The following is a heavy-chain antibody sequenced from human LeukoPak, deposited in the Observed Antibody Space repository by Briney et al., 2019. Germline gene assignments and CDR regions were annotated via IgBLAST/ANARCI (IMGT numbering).Heavy chain of an antibody. CDR1: GGTFSSYA. CDR3: ARPKTGDEGAFDI. D-gene: IGHD7-27*01. V-gene: IGHV1-69*05. CDR2: IIPIFGTA. Sequence: ASVKVSCKASGGTFSSYAISWVRQAPGQGLEWMGGIIPIFGTANYAQKFQGRVTITTDESTSTAYMELSRLRSEDTAVYYCARPKTGDEGAFDIWGQGTMVTVSS. J-gene: IGHJ3*02.